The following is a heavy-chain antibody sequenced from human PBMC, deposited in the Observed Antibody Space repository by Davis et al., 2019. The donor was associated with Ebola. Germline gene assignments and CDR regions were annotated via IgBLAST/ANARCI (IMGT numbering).Heavy chain of an antibody. J-gene: IGHJ6*02. CDR2: INHSGST. D-gene: IGHD4-23*01. V-gene: IGHV4-34*01. Sequence: SETLSLTCAVYGGSFSGYYWSWLRQPPGKGLEWIGEINHSGSTNYNPSLKSRVTISVDTSKNQFSLKLSSVTAADTAVYYCARRSVVYYYYYGMDVWGQGTTVTVSS. CDR3: ARRSVVYYYYYGMDV. CDR1: GGSFSGYY.